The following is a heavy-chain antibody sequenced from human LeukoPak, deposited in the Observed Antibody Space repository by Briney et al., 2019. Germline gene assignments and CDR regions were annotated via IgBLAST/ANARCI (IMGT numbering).Heavy chain of an antibody. CDR2: ISSSCSTI. CDR3: ARDSYCGGDCYSAEADY. J-gene: IGHJ4*02. Sequence: GWSLRLSCAASGFTFSDYYMSWIRQAPGKGLEWVSYISSSCSTIYYADSVKGRFTISRDNAKNSLYLQMNSLRAEDTAVYYCARDSYCGGDCYSAEADYWGQGTLVTVSS. CDR1: GFTFSDYY. V-gene: IGHV3-11*01. D-gene: IGHD2-21*02.